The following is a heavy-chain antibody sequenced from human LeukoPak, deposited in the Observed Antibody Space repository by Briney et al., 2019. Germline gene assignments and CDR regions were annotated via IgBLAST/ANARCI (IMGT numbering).Heavy chain of an antibody. V-gene: IGHV3-30*02. D-gene: IGHD3-10*01. J-gene: IGHJ6*03. CDR3: AKDYVVGNYGSGSYFPYYYYYMDV. Sequence: GGSLRLSCAASGFTFSSYGMHWVRQAPGKGLEWVAFIRYDGSNKYYADSVKGRFTISRDNSKNTLYLQMNSLRAEDTAVYYCAKDYVVGNYGSGSYFPYYYYYMDVWGKGTTVTISS. CDR1: GFTFSSYG. CDR2: IRYDGSNK.